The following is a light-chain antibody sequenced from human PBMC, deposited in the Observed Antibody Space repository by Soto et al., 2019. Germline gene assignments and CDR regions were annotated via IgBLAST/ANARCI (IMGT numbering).Light chain of an antibody. V-gene: IGKV3-20*01. CDR2: GAF. J-gene: IGKJ1*01. CDR1: QSVSNSY. CDR3: QQYAGSPRT. Sequence: EIVLTQSPDILSLSPGERATLSCRASQSVSNSYLAWYQQKPGQAPRLLIYGAFLRATGIPDRFTGSGSGTGFTLTISRLEPDDVAVYYCQQYAGSPRTFGQGTKVEIK.